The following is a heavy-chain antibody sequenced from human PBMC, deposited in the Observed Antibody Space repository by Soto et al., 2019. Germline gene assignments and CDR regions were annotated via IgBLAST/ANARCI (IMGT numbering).Heavy chain of an antibody. J-gene: IGHJ4*02. D-gene: IGHD3-10*01. CDR1: GFTFDDYA. CDR3: AKDFVGFGELLDY. CDR2: ISWNSGSI. Sequence: DVQLVESGGGLVQPGRSLRLSCAASGFTFDDYAMHWVRQAPGKGLEWVSGISWNSGSIAYADSVKGRFTISRDNARNSLFLQMNSLRAEDTALYYCAKDFVGFGELLDYWGQGTLVTVSS. V-gene: IGHV3-9*01.